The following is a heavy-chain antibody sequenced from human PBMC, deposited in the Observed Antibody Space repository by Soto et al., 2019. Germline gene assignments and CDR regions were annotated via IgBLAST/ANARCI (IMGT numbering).Heavy chain of an antibody. Sequence: EVQLVESGGGLVQPGGSLRLSCAASEFTFDKYYMTWVRQAPGKGPEWVANIKPDGSEQYYVDSVKGRFTISRDNANNSLDLKMNSLRAEATAVYFCARGNWNYYYGFDVWGQGTTVTVSS. CDR2: IKPDGSEQ. J-gene: IGHJ6*02. CDR3: ARGNWNYYYGFDV. D-gene: IGHD1-20*01. CDR1: EFTFDKYY. V-gene: IGHV3-7*01.